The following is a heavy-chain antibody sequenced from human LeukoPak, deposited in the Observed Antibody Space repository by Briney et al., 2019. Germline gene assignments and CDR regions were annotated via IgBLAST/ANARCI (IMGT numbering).Heavy chain of an antibody. CDR1: GVSVSSNH. V-gene: IGHV4-59*02. CDR2: IDYPGST. CDR3: ATYRAHESGRGY. D-gene: IGHD3-10*01. Sequence: SETLSLTCTVSGVSVSSNHWTWIRQPPGKGLEWLGKIDYPGSTNYNPSLKSRVTISMDTSKNQVSLKLTSVTAADTAVYYCATYRAHESGRGYWGQGILVAVAS. J-gene: IGHJ4*02.